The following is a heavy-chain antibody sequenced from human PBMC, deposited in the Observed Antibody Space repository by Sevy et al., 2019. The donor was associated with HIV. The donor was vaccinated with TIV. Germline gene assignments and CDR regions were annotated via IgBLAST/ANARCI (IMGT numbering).Heavy chain of an antibody. Sequence: GGSLRLSCAASGFSFTSYWMSWVRQTPEKGLEWVANINQVGTEKKYVDSVKGRFTISRDNAKNSLYLQMNSLRAEDTAVYYCSRSPYSIRWPYSFDYWGQGTLVTVSS. CDR3: SRSPYSIRWPYSFDY. J-gene: IGHJ4*02. D-gene: IGHD6-13*01. CDR2: INQVGTEK. CDR1: GFSFTSYW. V-gene: IGHV3-7*01.